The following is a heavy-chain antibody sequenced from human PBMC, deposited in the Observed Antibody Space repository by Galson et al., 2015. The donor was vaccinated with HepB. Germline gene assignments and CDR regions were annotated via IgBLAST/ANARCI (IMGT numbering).Heavy chain of an antibody. CDR1: GFTFTSYA. CDR2: ISGSGGST. V-gene: IGHV3-23*01. CDR3: AKRQGRRDFWSGYYHYFDY. Sequence: SLRLSCAASGFTFTSYAMSWVRQAPGKGLEWVSAISGSGGSTYYADAVKGRFTISSDNSKNTLYLQMNSLRAEDTAVYYCAKRQGRRDFWSGYYHYFDYWGQGTLVTVSS. D-gene: IGHD3-3*01. J-gene: IGHJ4*02.